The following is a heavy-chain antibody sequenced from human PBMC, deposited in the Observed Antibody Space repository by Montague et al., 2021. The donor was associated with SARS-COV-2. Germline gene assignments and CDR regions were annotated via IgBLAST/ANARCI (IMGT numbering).Heavy chain of an antibody. Sequence: PPLVKPTQTLTLTCTFSGFSLSTSGMCVNWIRQPPGKALEWLARXXWDDDKYDSTSLKTRLTISKDTSKNQVVLTMANMDPVDTATYYCARNTPSVAFDYWGQGTLVTVSS. J-gene: IGHJ4*02. D-gene: IGHD6-19*01. CDR1: GFSLSTSGMC. V-gene: IGHV2-70*11. CDR3: ARNTPSVAFDY. CDR2: XXWDDDK.